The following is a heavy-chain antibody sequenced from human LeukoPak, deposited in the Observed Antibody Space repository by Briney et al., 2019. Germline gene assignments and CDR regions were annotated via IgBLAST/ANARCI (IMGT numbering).Heavy chain of an antibody. CDR2: IRYDGSNK. CDR3: TKSRGSGSYSPPNYFDP. J-gene: IGHJ5*02. V-gene: IGHV3-30*02. D-gene: IGHD3-10*01. Sequence: GGSLRLSCAASGFTFSSYAIHWVRQAPGKGLEWVAFIRYDGSNKDYADSVKGRFTISRDNSKNKLYLQMNSLRPEDTAVYYCTKSRGSGSYSPPNYFDPWGQGTLVTVSS. CDR1: GFTFSSYA.